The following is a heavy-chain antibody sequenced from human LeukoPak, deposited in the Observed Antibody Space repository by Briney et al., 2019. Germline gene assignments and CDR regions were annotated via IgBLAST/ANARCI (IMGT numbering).Heavy chain of an antibody. V-gene: IGHV1-2*02. J-gene: IGHJ4*02. CDR1: GGTFSSYA. CDR3: ARGTAGGWYSGY. D-gene: IGHD6-19*01. Sequence: ASVKVSCKASGGTFSSYAISWVRQAPGQGLEWMGWINPNSGGTNYAQKFQGRVTMTRDTSISTAYMELSRLRSDDTAVYYCARGTAGGWYSGYWGQGTLVTVSS. CDR2: INPNSGGT.